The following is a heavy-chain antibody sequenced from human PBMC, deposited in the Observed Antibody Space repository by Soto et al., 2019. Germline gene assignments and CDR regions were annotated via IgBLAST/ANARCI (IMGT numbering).Heavy chain of an antibody. J-gene: IGHJ4*02. CDR3: LSATYYYASGSYYKTLDS. V-gene: IGHV3-64D*06. CDR1: GFTFSKYG. CDR2: ISNNGSRI. Sequence: GGSLRLSCSASGFTFSKYGIHWVRQAPGKGLEYVSTISNNGSRIYYTDSVKDRFTISRDNSKNAVYLQMSSLRPDDTAVYYCLSATYYYASGSYYKTLDSWGQGTLVTVSS. D-gene: IGHD3-10*01.